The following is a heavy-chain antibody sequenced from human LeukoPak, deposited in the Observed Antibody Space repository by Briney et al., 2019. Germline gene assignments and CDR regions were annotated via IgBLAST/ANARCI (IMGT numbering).Heavy chain of an antibody. V-gene: IGHV4-34*01. CDR1: GGSFSGYY. D-gene: IGHD3-9*01. CDR3: ARGRLVRYFDWLKIHTENWFDP. J-gene: IGHJ5*02. Sequence: SETLSLTCAVYGGSFSGYYWSWIRQPPGKGLEWIGEINHSGSTNYNPSLKSRVTISVDTSKNQFSLKLSSVTAADTAVYYCARGRLVRYFDWLKIHTENWFDPWGQGTLVTVSS. CDR2: INHSGST.